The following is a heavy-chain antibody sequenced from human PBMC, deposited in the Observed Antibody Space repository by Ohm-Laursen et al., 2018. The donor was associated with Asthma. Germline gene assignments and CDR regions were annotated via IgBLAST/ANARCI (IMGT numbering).Heavy chain of an antibody. V-gene: IGHV3-30*18. CDR3: VNGWYCSGGSCYRVYYYGMDV. CDR2: ISYDGSNK. CDR1: GFTFSSYG. J-gene: IGHJ6*02. Sequence: SLRLSCSASGFTFSSYGMHWVRQAPGKGLEWVAVISYDGSNKYYADSVKGRFTISRDNSKNTLYLQMSSLRAEDTAVYYCVNGWYCSGGSCYRVYYYGMDVWGQGTTVSVSS. D-gene: IGHD2-15*01.